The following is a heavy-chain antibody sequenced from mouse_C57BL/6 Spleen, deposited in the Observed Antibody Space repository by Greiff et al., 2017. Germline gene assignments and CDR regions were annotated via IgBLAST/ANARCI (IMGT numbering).Heavy chain of an antibody. CDR3: ARTDYDSYGRSIDV. CDR2: INPSDSET. D-gene: IGHD2-3*01. CDR1: GYTFTSYW. J-gene: IGHJ1*03. Sequence: QVQLQQPGAELVRPGSSVKLSCKASGYTFTSYWMHWVKQRPIQGLEWIGNINPSDSETHYNQKFKDKATLTVDKSSSTAYMQLSSLTSEDSAVYYCARTDYDSYGRSIDVWGTGTSVTVSS. V-gene: IGHV1-52*01.